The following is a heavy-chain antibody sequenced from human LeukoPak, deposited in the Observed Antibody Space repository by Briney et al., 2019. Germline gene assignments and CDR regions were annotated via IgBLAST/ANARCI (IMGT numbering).Heavy chain of an antibody. D-gene: IGHD6-19*01. CDR1: GGPFSGYH. J-gene: IGHJ4*02. Sequence: SETLSLTCAVYGGPFSGYHWSWIRQPPGKGLEWIGEIHPSGNTNFNPSLKSRVSISADTSDNQFPLKLSSVTAADTAVYYCARGSPTGAWSNYYWGQGTLVTVSS. CDR3: ARGSPTGAWSNYY. V-gene: IGHV4-34*01. CDR2: IHPSGNT.